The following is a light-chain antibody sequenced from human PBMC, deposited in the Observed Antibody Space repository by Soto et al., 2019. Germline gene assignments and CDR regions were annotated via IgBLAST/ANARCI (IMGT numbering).Light chain of an antibody. CDR3: CSYTGASTYV. CDR1: SGDVGGYNY. Sequence: QSVLTQPASVSGSPGQSVTISCAGTSGDVGGYNYVSWYQQHPGKAPKLMIHAVTNRPSGVSNRFSGSKSGNTASLTISSLQAEDEADYYCCSYTGASTYVFGTGTKVT. V-gene: IGLV2-14*01. J-gene: IGLJ1*01. CDR2: AVT.